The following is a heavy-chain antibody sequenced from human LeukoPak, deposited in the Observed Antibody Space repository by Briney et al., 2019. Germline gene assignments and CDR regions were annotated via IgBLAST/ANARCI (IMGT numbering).Heavy chain of an antibody. CDR2: IIPIFGTA. D-gene: IGHD1-1*01. Sequence: SVKVSCKASGGTFSSYAISWVRQAPGQGLEWMGRIIPIFGTANYAQKFQGRATITTDESTSTAYMELSSLRSEDTAVYYCARDYWNDGGVAGDFDYWGQGTLVTVSS. CDR3: ARDYWNDGGVAGDFDY. CDR1: GGTFSSYA. J-gene: IGHJ4*02. V-gene: IGHV1-69*05.